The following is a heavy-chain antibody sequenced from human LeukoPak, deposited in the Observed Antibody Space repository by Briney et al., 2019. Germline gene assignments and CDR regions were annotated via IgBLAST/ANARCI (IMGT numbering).Heavy chain of an antibody. CDR1: GGSISSHY. CDR2: IYYSGST. D-gene: IGHD3-3*01. Sequence: SETLSLTCTVSGGSISSHYWSWIRQPPGKGLEWIGYIYYSGSTNYNPSLKSRVTISVDTSKNQFSLKLSSVTAADTAVYYCARQASTRTIFGVVIPPYNWFDPWGQGTLVTVSS. J-gene: IGHJ5*02. V-gene: IGHV4-59*11. CDR3: ARQASTRTIFGVVIPPYNWFDP.